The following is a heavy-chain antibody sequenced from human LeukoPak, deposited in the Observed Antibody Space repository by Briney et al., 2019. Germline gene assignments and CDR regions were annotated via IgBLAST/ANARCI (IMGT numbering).Heavy chain of an antibody. J-gene: IGHJ4*02. CDR1: GGSFSGYY. CDR3: AREEASIAVAGTVPNFDY. Sequence: SETLALTCAVYGGSFSGYYWSWIRQPPGKGLEWIGEINHSGSTNYNPSLKSRVTISVDTSKNQFSLKLSSMTAADTAVYYCAREEASIAVAGTVPNFDYWGQGALVTVSS. CDR2: INHSGST. V-gene: IGHV4-34*01. D-gene: IGHD6-19*01.